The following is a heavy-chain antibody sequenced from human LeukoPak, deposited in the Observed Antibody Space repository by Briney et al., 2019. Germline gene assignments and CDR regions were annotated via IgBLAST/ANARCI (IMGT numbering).Heavy chain of an antibody. CDR1: GGSISSSSYY. CDR3: ASRLGYCSSTSCYNWFDP. V-gene: IGHV4-39*01. CDR2: IYYSGST. D-gene: IGHD2-2*01. J-gene: IGHJ5*02. Sequence: TSETLSLTCTVSGGSISSSSYYWGWIRQPPGKGPEWIGSIYYSGSTYYNPSLKSRVTISVDTSKNQFSLKLSSVTAADTAVYYCASRLGYCSSTSCYNWFDPWGQGTLVTVSS.